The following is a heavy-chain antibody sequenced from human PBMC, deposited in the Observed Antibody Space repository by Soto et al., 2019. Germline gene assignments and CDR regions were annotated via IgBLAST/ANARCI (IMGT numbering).Heavy chain of an antibody. CDR3: ASEAVDYGPPYLDY. D-gene: IGHD3-10*01. CDR2: IIATFGTV. V-gene: IGHV1-69*01. Sequence: VQLVQSGPEVKKPGSSVKFSCKSTGDTFSSYAVSWVRQAPGQGLEWMGGIIATFGTVNYAQKFQGRVAITADDSRRVSYMELSGPRSEDTAVYYCASEAVDYGPPYLDYWGQGTLVSVSS. CDR1: GDTFSSYA. J-gene: IGHJ4*02.